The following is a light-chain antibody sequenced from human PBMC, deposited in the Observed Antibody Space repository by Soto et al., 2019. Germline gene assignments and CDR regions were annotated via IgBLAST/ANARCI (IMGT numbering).Light chain of an antibody. CDR3: QQYNNWPPIT. CDR2: GAS. Sequence: TLSLSPGERAPLSCRARQSVSSSYVAWYQQKRGQAPRLLMYGASSRATGIPARFSGSGSGTEFTLTISSLQSEDFAVYYCQQYNNWPPITFGQGTRLEIK. J-gene: IGKJ5*01. CDR1: QSVSSS. V-gene: IGKV3-15*01.